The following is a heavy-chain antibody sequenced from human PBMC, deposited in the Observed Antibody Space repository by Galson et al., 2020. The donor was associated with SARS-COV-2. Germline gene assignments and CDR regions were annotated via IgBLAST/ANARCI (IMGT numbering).Heavy chain of an antibody. Sequence: GGSLRLSCAASGFTFSSYGMHWVRQAPGKGLEWVAVIWYDGSNKYYADSVKGRFTIARDNSKNTLYLQMNSLRAEDTAVYYWARDINMITFGGVIVIPQSPDYWGQGTLVTVSS. V-gene: IGHV3-33*01. CDR2: IWYDGSNK. CDR1: GFTFSSYG. D-gene: IGHD3-16*02. J-gene: IGHJ4*02. CDR3: ARDINMITFGGVIVIPQSPDY.